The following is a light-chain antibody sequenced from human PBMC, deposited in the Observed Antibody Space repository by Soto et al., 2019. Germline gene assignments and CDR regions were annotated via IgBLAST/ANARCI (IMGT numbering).Light chain of an antibody. CDR2: ASS. CDR3: QLYNVWPGWA. V-gene: IGKV3-15*01. Sequence: EIAMTQSPATLSVSPGQSATLSCRASQSIRNHLAWYQLRPGQAPRVLIYASSTRATGVPARFSGSGSGTVFTRTVSSLLSEDFAVYSCQLYNVWPGWACGRGTKV. CDR1: QSIRNH. J-gene: IGKJ4*02.